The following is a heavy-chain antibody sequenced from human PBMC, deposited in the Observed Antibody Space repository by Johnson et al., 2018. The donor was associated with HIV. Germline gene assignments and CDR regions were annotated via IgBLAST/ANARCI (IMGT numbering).Heavy chain of an antibody. CDR3: AKDDNLGVWYSDAFDV. CDR2: ISYDGSNK. J-gene: IGHJ3*01. V-gene: IGHV3-30*04. D-gene: IGHD6-19*01. CDR1: GFTFSSYA. Sequence: QMLLVESGGGVVQPGRSLRLSCAASGFTFSSYAMHWVRQAPGKGLEWVAVISYDGSNKYYADSVKGRFTISRDNSKNTLYLQMNSLRAEDTAVYYCAKDDNLGVWYSDAFDVWGQGTVVTVSS.